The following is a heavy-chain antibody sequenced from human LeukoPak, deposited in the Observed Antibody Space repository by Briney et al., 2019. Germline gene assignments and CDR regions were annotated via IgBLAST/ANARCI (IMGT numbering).Heavy chain of an antibody. V-gene: IGHV3-53*01. CDR3: ARDAAAQQLVHYFDY. Sequence: GGSLRLSCAASGFTFSSYGMHWVRQAPGKGLEWVSLIYTGGTTYYADSVKGRFTISRDDSKNTLWLQMNNLRVEDTAVYYCARDAAAQQLVHYFDYWGQGVLVTVSS. CDR2: IYTGGTT. D-gene: IGHD6-13*01. CDR1: GFTFSSYG. J-gene: IGHJ4*02.